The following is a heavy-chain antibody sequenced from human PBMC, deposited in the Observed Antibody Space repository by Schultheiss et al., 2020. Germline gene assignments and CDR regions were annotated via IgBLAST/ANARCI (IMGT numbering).Heavy chain of an antibody. CDR3: ARDRPIAVAGMRDY. CDR2: ISYDGSNK. D-gene: IGHD6-19*01. J-gene: IGHJ4*02. CDR1: GFTFSSYG. V-gene: IGHV3-30*12. Sequence: GSLRLSCAASGFTFSSYGMHWVRQAPGKGLEWVAVISYDGSNKYYADSVKGRFTISRDNAKNSLYLQMNSLRAEDTAVYYCARDRPIAVAGMRDYWGQGHLGTVAS.